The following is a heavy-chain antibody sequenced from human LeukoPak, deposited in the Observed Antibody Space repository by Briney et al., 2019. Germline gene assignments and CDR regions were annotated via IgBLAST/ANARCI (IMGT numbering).Heavy chain of an antibody. Sequence: PGGSLRLSCAASGFTFSDYYMSWIRQAPGKGLEWVSYISSSTNTNYADSVKGRFTISRDNAKNSLYLQMNSLRAEDTAVYYCARGTSPIVWGQGTLVTVSS. J-gene: IGHJ3*01. CDR2: ISSSTNT. V-gene: IGHV3-11*05. CDR1: GFTFSDYY. CDR3: ARGTSPIV.